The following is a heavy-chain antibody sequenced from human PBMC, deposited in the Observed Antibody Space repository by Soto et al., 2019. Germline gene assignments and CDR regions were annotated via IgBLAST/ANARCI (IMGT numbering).Heavy chain of an antibody. D-gene: IGHD6-19*01. J-gene: IGHJ3*01. CDR1: GDSISNSRW. CDR3: AYSTGWYRHDV. V-gene: IGHV4-4*02. Sequence: QVQLQESGPGLVKPSGTLSLTCAVSGDSISNSRWWTWVRQPPGKGLEWIGDIFHSGDTNYNPSPKSLVFISVDKSQNQFSLKVSSVTAADPAVYYCAYSTGWYRHDVWGQGTLVTVSS. CDR2: IFHSGDT.